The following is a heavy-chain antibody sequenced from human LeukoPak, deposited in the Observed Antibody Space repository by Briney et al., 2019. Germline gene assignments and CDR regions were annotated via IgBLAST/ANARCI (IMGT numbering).Heavy chain of an antibody. CDR3: ARGGGLDV. D-gene: IGHD3-16*01. Sequence: KAGGSLRLSCAASGFTFSSYSMNWVRQAPGKGLEWVSSICSTSRCIFYADSVKGRFTISRDNAKSSLYLQMSNLRAEDTAVYFCARGGGLDVWGQGATVTVSS. CDR2: ICSTSRCI. J-gene: IGHJ6*02. CDR1: GFTFSSYS. V-gene: IGHV3-21*04.